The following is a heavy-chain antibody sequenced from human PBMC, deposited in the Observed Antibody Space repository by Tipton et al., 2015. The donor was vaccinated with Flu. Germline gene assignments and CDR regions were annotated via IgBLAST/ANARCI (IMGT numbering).Heavy chain of an antibody. CDR3: ASGNFYDSSGYFAI. V-gene: IGHV4-4*07. CDR1: GGSINRYY. CDR2: THTNGNT. J-gene: IGHJ4*02. D-gene: IGHD3-22*01. Sequence: PGLVKPSETLSLTCNVSGGSINRYYWSWIRQSVGKGPEWIGRTHTNGNTNYNSSFGSRLTMSLDTSKSQFSMTLTSVTVADTAVYYCASGNFYDSSGYFAIGGQGILVTVSS.